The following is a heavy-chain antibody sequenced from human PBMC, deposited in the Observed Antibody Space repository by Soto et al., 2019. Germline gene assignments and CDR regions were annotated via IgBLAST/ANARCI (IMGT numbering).Heavy chain of an antibody. Sequence: QVQLVQSGAELKSPWSSVRASCKAFGGRFISYPISWVLQAPGQGLGWMGGTNGNLGPGNYAQKFRGRLTITTDISTTTAYMELSSLTSEDTAVYYCARRDSHGFFRYFDNWGQGTLVTVSS. CDR3: ARRDSHGFFRYFDN. CDR1: GGRFISYP. CDR2: TNGNLGPG. V-gene: IGHV1-69*06. D-gene: IGHD3-10*01. J-gene: IGHJ4*02.